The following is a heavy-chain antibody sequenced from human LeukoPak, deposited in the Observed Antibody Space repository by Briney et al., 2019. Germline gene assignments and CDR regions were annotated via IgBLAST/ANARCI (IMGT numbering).Heavy chain of an antibody. CDR1: GYTFTSYG. V-gene: IGHV1-18*01. CDR3: ATVVVTARTPKHFDY. D-gene: IGHD2-21*02. Sequence: ASVKVSCKASGYTFTSYGISWVRQAPGQGLEWMGWISAYNGNTNYAQKLQGRVTMTTDTSTSTAYMELRSLRSDDTAVYYCATVVVTARTPKHFDYWGQGTLVTVSS. CDR2: ISAYNGNT. J-gene: IGHJ4*02.